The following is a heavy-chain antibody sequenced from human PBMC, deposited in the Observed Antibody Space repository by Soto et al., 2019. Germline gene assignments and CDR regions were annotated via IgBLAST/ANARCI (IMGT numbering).Heavy chain of an antibody. CDR3: ARGEQYSGRIFDY. Sequence: PSQTLSLTRAITGDSVSSNSAGWSWVRQSPSRGLEWLGRTYYRSKWYYEYAVSVRGRITINPDTSKNQYSLQLNSVTPEDTAVYFCARGEQYSGRIFDYWGQGTLVTVSS. CDR2: TYYRSKWYY. V-gene: IGHV6-1*01. D-gene: IGHD1-26*01. CDR1: GDSVSSNSAG. J-gene: IGHJ4*01.